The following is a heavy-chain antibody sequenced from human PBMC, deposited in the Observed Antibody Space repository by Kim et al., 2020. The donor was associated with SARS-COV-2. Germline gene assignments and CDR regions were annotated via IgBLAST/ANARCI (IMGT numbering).Heavy chain of an antibody. Sequence: SETLSLTCAVYGGSFSGYYWSWIRQPPGKGLEWIGEINHSGSTNYNPSSKSRVTISADTSTNQFSLKLSSVPAADTAAYYCARDRVLRHFDWTYWRGYF. CDR3: ARDRVLRHFDWTYWRGYF. D-gene: IGHD3-9*01. V-gene: IGHV4-34*01. J-gene: IGHJ4*01. CDR1: GGSFSGYY. CDR2: INHSGST.